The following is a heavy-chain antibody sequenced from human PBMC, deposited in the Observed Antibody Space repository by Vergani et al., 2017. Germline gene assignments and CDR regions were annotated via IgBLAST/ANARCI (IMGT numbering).Heavy chain of an antibody. V-gene: IGHV1-69*01. CDR1: GGTFSSYA. CDR2: IIPIFGTA. D-gene: IGHD3-16*02. J-gene: IGHJ4*02. CDR3: ARDGHYDYVWGSYRSLDY. Sequence: QVQLVQSGSELKKPGASVKVSCKASGGTFSSYAISWVRQAPGQGLEWMGGIIPIFGTANYAQKFQGRVTITADESTSTAYMELSSLRSEDTAVYYCARDGHYDYVWGSYRSLDYWGQGTLVTVSS.